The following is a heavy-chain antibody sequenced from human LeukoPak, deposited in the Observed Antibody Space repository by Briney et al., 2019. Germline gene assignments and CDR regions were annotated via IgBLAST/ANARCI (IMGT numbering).Heavy chain of an antibody. CDR2: INHSGST. J-gene: IGHJ4*02. Sequence: PSETLSLTCAVYGGSFSGCYWSWIRQPPGKGLEWIGEINHSGSTNYNPSLKSRVTISVDTSKNQFSLKLSSVTAADTAVYYCACTVYYGSVDYWGQGTLVTVSS. V-gene: IGHV4-34*01. D-gene: IGHD3-10*01. CDR1: GGSFSGCY. CDR3: ACTVYYGSVDY.